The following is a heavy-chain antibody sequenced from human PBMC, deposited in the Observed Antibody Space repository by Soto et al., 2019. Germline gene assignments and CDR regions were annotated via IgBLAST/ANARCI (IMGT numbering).Heavy chain of an antibody. J-gene: IGHJ6*03. D-gene: IGHD2-15*01. CDR1: GYTFTSFD. CDR2: MNPNSGNT. Sequence: GASVKVSCKASGYTFTSFDINWVRQATGQGLEWMGWMNPNSGNTGYAQKFQGRVTMTRNTSISTAYMELSSLRSVDTAVYYCASCRSGGRCYSHYYYMDVWGTGTTVTV. CDR3: ASCRSGGRCYSHYYYMDV. V-gene: IGHV1-8*01.